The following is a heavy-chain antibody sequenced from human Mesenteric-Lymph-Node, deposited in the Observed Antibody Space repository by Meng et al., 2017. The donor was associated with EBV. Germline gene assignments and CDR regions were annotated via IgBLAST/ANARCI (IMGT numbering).Heavy chain of an antibody. J-gene: IGHJ4*02. CDR2: IYHDGDT. D-gene: IGHD6-19*01. V-gene: IGHV4-4*02. CDR1: GGSISSSKY. Sequence: QVHLQESGPGLAKPSGTPSLTCAVSGGSISSSKYWSWVRQPPGKGLEWIGEIYHDGDTNYNPSLTSRVTISLDTSKNQFSLNLNSVTAADTAVYYCARGGSSSGWHGHFDFWGQGTLVTVSS. CDR3: ARGGSSSGWHGHFDF.